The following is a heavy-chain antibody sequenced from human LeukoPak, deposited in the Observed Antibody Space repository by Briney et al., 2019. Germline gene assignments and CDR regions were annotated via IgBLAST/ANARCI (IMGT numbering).Heavy chain of an antibody. J-gene: IGHJ6*02. D-gene: IGHD2-2*01. CDR2: INTNTGNP. CDR1: GYSFTSYD. V-gene: IGHV7-4-1*02. Sequence: GASVRVSCKASGYSFTSYDMDWVRQAPGQGLEWMGRINTNTGNPTYAQGFTGRFVFSLDTSVSTAYLQISSLKAEDTAVYYCAREGGYCSSTSCPPYYYGMDVWGQGTTVTVSS. CDR3: AREGGYCSSTSCPPYYYGMDV.